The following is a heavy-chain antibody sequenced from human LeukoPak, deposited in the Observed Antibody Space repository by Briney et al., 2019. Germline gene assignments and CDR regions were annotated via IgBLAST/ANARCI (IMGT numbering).Heavy chain of an antibody. Sequence: DSVKGRFTISRDNAKNSLYLQMNSLRADDTAVYYCASFETEAANWFDPWGQGTLVTVSS. CDR3: ASFETEAANWFDP. D-gene: IGHD6-19*01. V-gene: IGHV3-7*01. J-gene: IGHJ5*02.